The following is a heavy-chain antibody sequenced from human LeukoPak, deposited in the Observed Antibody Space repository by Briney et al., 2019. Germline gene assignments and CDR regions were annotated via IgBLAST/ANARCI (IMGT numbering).Heavy chain of an antibody. Sequence: PGGSLRLSCAASGFTFSSYWMTWVRQAPGKGLEWVANIKKDGSETHYVDSVKGRFTISRDNAKNSMHLEMNSLRAEDTAVYYCARYRSGYYFDYWGQGILVTVSS. CDR3: ARYRSGYYFDY. D-gene: IGHD1-26*01. CDR2: IKKDGSET. J-gene: IGHJ4*02. V-gene: IGHV3-7*01. CDR1: GFTFSSYW.